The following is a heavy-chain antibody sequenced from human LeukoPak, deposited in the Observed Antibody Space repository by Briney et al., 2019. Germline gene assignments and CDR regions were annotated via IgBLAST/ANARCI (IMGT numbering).Heavy chain of an antibody. CDR2: IRYDGSNK. V-gene: IGHV3-30*02. CDR3: AKVPYCSGGSCYTYYFDY. D-gene: IGHD2-15*01. Sequence: PGGSLRLSCAASGFTFSSYGMHWVRQAPGKGLEWVAFIRYDGSNKYYADSVKGRFTISRDNSKNTLYLQMNSLRAEDTAVYYCAKVPYCSGGSCYTYYFDYWGQGTLVTVSS. CDR1: GFTFSSYG. J-gene: IGHJ4*02.